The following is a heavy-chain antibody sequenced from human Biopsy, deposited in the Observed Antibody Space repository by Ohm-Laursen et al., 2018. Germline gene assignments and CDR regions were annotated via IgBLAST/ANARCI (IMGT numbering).Heavy chain of an antibody. Sequence: SETLSLTCTVSGDSASSGSFYWTWIRQPPGQGLEYIGNIYDRGSTANYNPSLESRVTMSVDMPKNQFSLKLSSVTAADTAIYYCARGMRSSGWPYFDSWGQGTLVTVSS. CDR2: IYDRGSTA. D-gene: IGHD6-19*01. CDR1: GDSASSGSFY. CDR3: ARGMRSSGWPYFDS. V-gene: IGHV4-61*01. J-gene: IGHJ4*02.